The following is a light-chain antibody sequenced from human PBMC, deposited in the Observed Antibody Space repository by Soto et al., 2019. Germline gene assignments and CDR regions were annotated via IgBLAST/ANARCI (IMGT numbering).Light chain of an antibody. CDR3: AAWDDSLNVV. Sequence: QSVLTQPPSASGTPGQWVTISCSGSSSNVGSHYVYCYQQLPGTPPKILISRNNQRPSGVPDRFSESKSGASASLAISRLRSEDEAYYNCAAWDDSLNVVFGGGTKLTVL. V-gene: IGLV1-47*01. J-gene: IGLJ3*02. CDR1: SSNVGSHY. CDR2: RNN.